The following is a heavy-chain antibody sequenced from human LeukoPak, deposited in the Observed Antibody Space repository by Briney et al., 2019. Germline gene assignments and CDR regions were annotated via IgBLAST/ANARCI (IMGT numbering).Heavy chain of an antibody. CDR2: IGGSNGIT. D-gene: IGHD5-12*01. V-gene: IGHV3-23*01. CDR3: ARNENSGWGYFDY. Sequence: GRSLRLSCAASGFTFSSYAMSWVRQAPGKGLEWVSVIGGSNGITFYVGSVKGRFTNSRDNSKDTLYLQMNSLRAEDTAVYYCARNENSGWGYFDYWGQGTLVTVSS. J-gene: IGHJ4*02. CDR1: GFTFSSYA.